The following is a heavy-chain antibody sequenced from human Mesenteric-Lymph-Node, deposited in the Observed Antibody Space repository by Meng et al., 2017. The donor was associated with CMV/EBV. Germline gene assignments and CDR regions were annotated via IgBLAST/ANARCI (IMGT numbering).Heavy chain of an antibody. D-gene: IGHD3-3*01. Sequence: AWNWIRQAPSRGLEWLGRTYYRSKWYNDYAVSVKSRITIHPDTSKNQFSLQLNSVTPEDTAVYYCARGVRGPYYDFWSGYYNNWFDPWGQGTLVTVSS. CDR2: TYYRSKWYN. V-gene: IGHV6-1*01. CDR1: A. J-gene: IGHJ5*02. CDR3: ARGVRGPYYDFWSGYYNNWFDP.